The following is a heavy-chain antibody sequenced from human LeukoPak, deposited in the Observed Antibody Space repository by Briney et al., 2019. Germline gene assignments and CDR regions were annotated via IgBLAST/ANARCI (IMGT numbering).Heavy chain of an antibody. Sequence: GGSLRLSCTASGFTFSSYEMNWVRQAPGKGLERVSYISSSGSTIYYADSVKGRFTISRDNAKNSLYLQMNSLRAEDAAVYYCAELGITMIGGVWSKGTTVTVSS. D-gene: IGHD3-10*02. CDR3: AELGITMIGGV. CDR2: ISSSGSTI. J-gene: IGHJ6*04. CDR1: GFTFSSYE. V-gene: IGHV3-48*03.